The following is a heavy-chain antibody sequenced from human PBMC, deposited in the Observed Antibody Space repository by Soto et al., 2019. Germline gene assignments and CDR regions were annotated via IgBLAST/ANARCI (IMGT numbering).Heavy chain of an antibody. CDR1: GFPFSEYA. Sequence: QEQLVESGGGVVQPGRSLRLSCVASGFPFSEYAMHWVRQAPGKGLEWVAVISYDDGNVRYYADSVQGRFTGSRDNSKNTLFLQMDSLRSEDTAVYYCARDQGGAYFPQDGFDRWGQGTVVTVSS. V-gene: IGHV3-30-3*01. CDR2: ISYDDGNVR. D-gene: IGHD1-26*01. J-gene: IGHJ3*02. CDR3: ARDQGGAYFPQDGFDR.